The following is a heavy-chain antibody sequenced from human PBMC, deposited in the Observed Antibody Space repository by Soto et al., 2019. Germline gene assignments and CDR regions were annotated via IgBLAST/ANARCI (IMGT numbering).Heavy chain of an antibody. J-gene: IGHJ4*02. D-gene: IGHD3-10*01. CDR1: GGSLSSYW. V-gene: IGHV4-59*01. CDR3: ARGPGASGTYHYFFDY. Sequence: SETLSLTCTVSGGSLSSYWWSWIRQPPGKGLEWIGYIYYTGSTNYNPSLKSRVTISLDASKNQFSLKLNSATAADTAVYYCARGPGASGTYHYFFDYWGPGTLVTVSS. CDR2: IYYTGST.